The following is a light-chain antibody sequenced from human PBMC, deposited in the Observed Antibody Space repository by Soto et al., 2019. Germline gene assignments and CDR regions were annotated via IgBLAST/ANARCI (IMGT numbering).Light chain of an antibody. CDR1: SSDVGSYNL. J-gene: IGLJ1*01. CDR3: CSYAGSRTVYV. Sequence: QSALTQPASVSGSPGQSITISCTGTSSDVGSYNLVSWYQHHPGKAPKLMIYEGSKRPSGVSNRFSGSKSGNTASLTVSGLQAEDEADYYCCSYAGSRTVYVFXTGTKV. CDR2: EGS. V-gene: IGLV2-23*01.